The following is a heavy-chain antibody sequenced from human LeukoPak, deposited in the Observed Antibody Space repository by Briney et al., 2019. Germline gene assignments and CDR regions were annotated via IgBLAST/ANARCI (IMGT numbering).Heavy chain of an antibody. CDR1: GFTFAIYT. V-gene: IGHV3-23*01. Sequence: GSPRLSCAASGFTFAIYTMTWVRQAPRKRLEWVSRIIGIVSGTYWGASVKGRFTIYRDNSKSYLYLQMNSLRAEDTAVYFCAKDQEGSYFYDTSGSALDFWGQGTLVTVSS. J-gene: IGHJ4*02. CDR3: AKDQEGSYFYDTSGSALDF. CDR2: IIGIVSGT. D-gene: IGHD3-22*01.